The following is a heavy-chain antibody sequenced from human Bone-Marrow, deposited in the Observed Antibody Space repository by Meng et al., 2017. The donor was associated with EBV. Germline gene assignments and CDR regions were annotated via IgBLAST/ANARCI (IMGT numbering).Heavy chain of an antibody. CDR2: IYYSGST. Sequence: QLQLPWSGPVLVKPAETPSRTCTVSGGCIRSSSYYWGWIRQPTGKGLEWIGSIYYSGSTYYNPSLKSRVTISADTSKNQFSLKLSSVTAADTAVYYCARHQYCSSTSCYLDYWGQGTLVTVSS. V-gene: IGHV4-39*01. D-gene: IGHD2-2*01. CDR3: ARHQYCSSTSCYLDY. J-gene: IGHJ4*02. CDR1: GGCIRSSSYY.